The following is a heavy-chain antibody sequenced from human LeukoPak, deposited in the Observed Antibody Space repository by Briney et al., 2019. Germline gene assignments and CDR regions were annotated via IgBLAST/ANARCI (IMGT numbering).Heavy chain of an antibody. V-gene: IGHV1-2*02. D-gene: IGHD2-2*01. CDR1: GYTFTGYY. J-gene: IGHJ4*02. CDR2: INPNSGGT. CDR3: ARDSPSSTSWHFDY. Sequence: ASVKVSCKASGYTFTGYYMHWVRQAPGQGLEWMGWINPNSGGTNYAQKFQGRVTMTRDTSISTAYMELSRLRSDDTALYYCARDSPSSTSWHFDYWGQETLATVSS.